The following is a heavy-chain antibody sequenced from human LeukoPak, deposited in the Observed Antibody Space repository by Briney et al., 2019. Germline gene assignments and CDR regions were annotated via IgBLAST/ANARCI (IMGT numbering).Heavy chain of an antibody. Sequence: GASVKVSCKASGYTFTGYYMHWVRQAPGQGLEWMGRINPNSGGTNYAQKFQGRVTMTRDTSISTAYMELSRLRSDDTAVYYCARDGGGYYYYYGMDVWGQGTTVTVSS. CDR2: INPNSGGT. V-gene: IGHV1-2*06. CDR3: ARDGGGYYYYYGMDV. D-gene: IGHD3-16*01. J-gene: IGHJ6*02. CDR1: GYTFTGYY.